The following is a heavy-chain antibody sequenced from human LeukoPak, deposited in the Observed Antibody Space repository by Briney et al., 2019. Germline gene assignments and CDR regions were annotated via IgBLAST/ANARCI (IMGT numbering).Heavy chain of an antibody. J-gene: IGHJ5*02. D-gene: IGHD3-22*01. CDR2: IIPIFGTA. V-gene: IGHV1-69*05. CDR3: ARASYYDSSGYYYDWFDP. CDR1: GGTFSSYA. Sequence: ASVKVSCKASGGTFSSYAISWVRQAPGQGLEWMGGIIPIFGTANYAQKFQGRVTITTDESTSTAYMELSSLRSEDTAVYYCARASYYDSSGYYYDWFDPWGQGTLVTVSS.